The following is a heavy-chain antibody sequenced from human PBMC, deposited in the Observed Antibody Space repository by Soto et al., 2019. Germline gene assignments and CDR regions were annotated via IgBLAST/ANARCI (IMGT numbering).Heavy chain of an antibody. D-gene: IGHD4-17*01. CDR1: GFTFSSYS. J-gene: IGHJ6*02. CDR2: ILNDGTNQ. Sequence: QVQLVESGGGVVQPGRSLRLSCAASGFTFSSYSMHWVRQAPGKGLEWVAVILNDGTNQDYADSVKGRFTISRDSSKNTLYLQMNSLKPEDTAVYYCARPHYVARYYGIDVWGQGTTVTVSS. CDR3: ARPHYVARYYGIDV. V-gene: IGHV3-30-3*01.